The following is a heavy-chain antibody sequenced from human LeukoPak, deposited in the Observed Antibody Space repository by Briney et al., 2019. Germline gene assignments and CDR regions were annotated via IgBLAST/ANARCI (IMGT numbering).Heavy chain of an antibody. CDR1: GFTFSSSA. J-gene: IGHJ4*02. D-gene: IGHD2-15*01. CDR2: ITNNGGYT. Sequence: GGSLRLSCAASGFTFSSSAMSWVRQAPGKGLEWVSAITNNGGYTYYADSVQGRFTISRDDSKSTLCLQMNSLRAEDTAVYYCAKQLGYCSDGSCYFPYWGQGTLVTVSS. CDR3: AKQLGYCSDGSCYFPY. V-gene: IGHV3-23*01.